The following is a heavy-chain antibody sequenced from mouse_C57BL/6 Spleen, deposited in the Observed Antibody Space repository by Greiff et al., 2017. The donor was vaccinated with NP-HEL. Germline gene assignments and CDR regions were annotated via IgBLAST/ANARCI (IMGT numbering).Heavy chain of an antibody. J-gene: IGHJ4*01. V-gene: IGHV1-72*01. Sequence: QVQLQQPGAELVKPGASVKLSCKASGYTFTSYWMHWVKQRPGRGLEWIGRIDPNSGGTKYNEKFKSKATLTVDKPSSTAYMQLSSLTSEDSAVYYCAREITTVVVHYYAMDYWGQGTSVTVSS. D-gene: IGHD1-1*01. CDR1: GYTFTSYW. CDR3: AREITTVVVHYYAMDY. CDR2: IDPNSGGT.